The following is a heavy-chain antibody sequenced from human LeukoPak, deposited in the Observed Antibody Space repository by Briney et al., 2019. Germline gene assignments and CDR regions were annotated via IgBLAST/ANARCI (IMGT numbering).Heavy chain of an antibody. CDR3: ARGLHRRDI. CDR2: INHSGST. CDR1: GGSFSDYY. J-gene: IGHJ3*02. V-gene: IGHV4-34*01. D-gene: IGHD4-11*01. Sequence: SETLSLTCAVYGGSFSDYYWSWIRQPPGKGLEWIGEINHSGSTNYNPSLKSRVTISVDTSKNQFSLKLRSVTAADTAVYYCARGLHRRDIWGQGTMVTVSS.